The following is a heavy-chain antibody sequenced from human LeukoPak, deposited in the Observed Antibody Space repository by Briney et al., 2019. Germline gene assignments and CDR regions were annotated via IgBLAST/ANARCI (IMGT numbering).Heavy chain of an antibody. CDR1: GDSIGSGFYY. D-gene: IGHD2-8*01. J-gene: IGHJ3*02. CDR2: INVGGAI. CDR3: ARGWSADAFDI. V-gene: IGHV4-61*02. Sequence: SETLSLTCTVSGDSIGSGFYYWSWIRQTAGRGLEYIGRINVGGAINYNPSLISRVTMSVDTSKNQFSLNVDSVSAADTAVYYCARGWSADAFDIWGQGTMVTVSS.